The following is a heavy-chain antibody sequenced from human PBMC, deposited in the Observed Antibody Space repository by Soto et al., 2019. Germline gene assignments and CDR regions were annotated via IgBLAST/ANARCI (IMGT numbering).Heavy chain of an antibody. CDR3: ARHKHYDSSGYYINWFDP. CDR2: IYYSGST. V-gene: IGHV4-61*01. D-gene: IGHD3-22*01. CDR1: GGSVSSGSYF. J-gene: IGHJ5*02. Sequence: SETLSLTCTVSGGSVSSGSYFWSWIRQPPGKGLEWIGYIYYSGSTNYNPSLKSRVTISVDTSKNQFSLKLSSVTAADTAVYYCARHKHYDSSGYYINWFDPWGQGTLVTVSS.